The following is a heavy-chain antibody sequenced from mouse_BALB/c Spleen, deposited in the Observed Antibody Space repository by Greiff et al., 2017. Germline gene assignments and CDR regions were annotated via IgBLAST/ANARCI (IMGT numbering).Heavy chain of an antibody. V-gene: IGHV1-82*01. D-gene: IGHD2-1*01. Sequence: VKLQQSGPELVKPGASVKISCKASGYAFSSSWMNWVKQRPGQGLEWIGRIYPGDGDTNYNGKFKGKATLTADKSSSTAYMQLSSLTSVDSAVYFCARNGNYYFDYWGQGTTLTVSS. CDR2: IYPGDGDT. J-gene: IGHJ2*01. CDR1: GYAFSSSW. CDR3: ARNGNYYFDY.